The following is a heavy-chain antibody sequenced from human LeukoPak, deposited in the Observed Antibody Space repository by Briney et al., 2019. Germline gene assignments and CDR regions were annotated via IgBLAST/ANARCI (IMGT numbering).Heavy chain of an antibody. CDR3: ARDAGLYPPSYYYDSSGYFPLDY. CDR1: GYTFTSYY. D-gene: IGHD3-22*01. Sequence: ASVTVSCKASGYTFTSYYMHWVRQAPGQGLEWMGIINPSGGSTSYAQKFQGRVTMTRDTSTSTVYMELSSLRSEDTAVYYCARDAGLYPPSYYYDSSGYFPLDYWGQGTLVTVSS. J-gene: IGHJ4*02. V-gene: IGHV1-46*01. CDR2: INPSGGST.